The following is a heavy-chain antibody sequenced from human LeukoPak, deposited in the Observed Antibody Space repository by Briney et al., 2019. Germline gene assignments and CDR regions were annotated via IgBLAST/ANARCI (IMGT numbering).Heavy chain of an antibody. CDR2: ISYDGSNK. CDR1: GFTFSSYG. Sequence: PGGSLRLSCAASGFTFSSYGMHWVRQAPGKGLEWVAVISYDGSNKYYADSVKGRFTISRDNSKNTLYLRMNSLRAEDTAVYYCAKGLDYYDSSGSVYWGQGTLVTVSS. D-gene: IGHD3-22*01. CDR3: AKGLDYYDSSGSVY. J-gene: IGHJ4*02. V-gene: IGHV3-30*18.